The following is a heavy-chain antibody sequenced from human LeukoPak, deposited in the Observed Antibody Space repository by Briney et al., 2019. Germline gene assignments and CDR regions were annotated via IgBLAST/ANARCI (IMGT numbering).Heavy chain of an antibody. CDR2: IYSGGST. V-gene: IGHV3-66*02. CDR1: GFTVSSNY. Sequence: GGSLRVSCAASGFTVSSNYMSWVRQAPGKGLEWVSVIYSGGSTYYADSVKGRFTISRDNSKNTLYLQMNSLRAEDTAVYYCARDPPPYDILTGYYNHWGQGTLVTVSS. J-gene: IGHJ5*02. D-gene: IGHD3-9*01. CDR3: ARDPPPYDILTGYYNH.